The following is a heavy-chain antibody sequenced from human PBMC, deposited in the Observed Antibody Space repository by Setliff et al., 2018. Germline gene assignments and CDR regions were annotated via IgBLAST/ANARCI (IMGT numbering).Heavy chain of an antibody. D-gene: IGHD3-9*01. CDR3: ARARPYDILTGYYDY. J-gene: IGHJ4*02. CDR1: GFTFSTYW. Sequence: PGGSLRLSCAASGFTFSTYWMSWVRQAPGKGLEWVANIKQDGSEKYYVDSVKGRFTISRDNAKNSLYLQMNSLRAEDTAVYYCARARPYDILTGYYDYWGQGTLVTVSS. CDR2: IKQDGSEK. V-gene: IGHV3-7*03.